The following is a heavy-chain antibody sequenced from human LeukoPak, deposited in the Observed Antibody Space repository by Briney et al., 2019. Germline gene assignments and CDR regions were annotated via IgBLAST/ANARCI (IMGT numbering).Heavy chain of an antibody. CDR2: IKADGSEK. J-gene: IGHJ4*02. Sequence: PGGSLRLSCSVSGFTFSNYWMNWVRQAPGKGLEWVANIKADGSEKYYVDSVKGRFTISRDNAKNSLHLQMDSLSVEDTAVYYCASTNSLDYWGQGTLVTVSS. V-gene: IGHV3-7*01. CDR3: ASTNSLDY. CDR1: GFTFSNYW. D-gene: IGHD4-23*01.